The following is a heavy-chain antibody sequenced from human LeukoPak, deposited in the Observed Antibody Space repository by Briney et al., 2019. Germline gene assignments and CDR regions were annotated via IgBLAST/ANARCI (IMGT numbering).Heavy chain of an antibody. CDR2: IYHSGST. CDR1: GYSISSGYY. D-gene: IGHD5-18*01. J-gene: IGHJ4*02. CDR3: ALSGKYSYGWYGY. Sequence: PSETLSLTCTVSGYSISSGYYWGWIRQPPGKGLEWIGSIYHSGSTYYNPSLKSRVTISVDTSKNQFSLKLSSVTAADTAVYYCALSGKYSYGWYGYWGQGTLVTVSS. V-gene: IGHV4-38-2*02.